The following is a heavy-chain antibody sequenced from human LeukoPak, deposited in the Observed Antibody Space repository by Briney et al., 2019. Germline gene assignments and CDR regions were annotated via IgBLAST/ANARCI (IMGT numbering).Heavy chain of an antibody. V-gene: IGHV1-69*13. D-gene: IGHD2-21*01. CDR2: IIPILGTA. CDR1: GGTFSSYA. CDR3: ARVRIARPVYNWFDP. Sequence: SVKVSCKASGGTFSSYAISWVRQAPGQGLEWMGGIIPILGTAHYAQKFQGRVTITADESTGTAYMELSSLRSEDTAVYYCARVRIARPVYNWFDPWGQGTLVTVSS. J-gene: IGHJ5*02.